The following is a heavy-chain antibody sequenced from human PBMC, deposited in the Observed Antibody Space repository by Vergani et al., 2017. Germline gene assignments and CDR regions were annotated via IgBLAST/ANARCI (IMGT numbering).Heavy chain of an antibody. CDR2: ITPFNGNT. CDR1: GYTFTYRY. J-gene: IGHJ5*02. CDR3: ALAESSTSCINSVCITPGTGSWFDP. Sequence: QMQLVQSGAEVKKTGSSVKVSCKASGYTFTYRYLHWVRQAPGQALEWMGWITPFNGNTNYAQKFQDRVTITRDRSMSTAYMELSSLRSEDTAMYYCALAESSTSCINSVCITPGTGSWFDPWSQGTLVTVSS. D-gene: IGHD2-2*01. V-gene: IGHV1-45*02.